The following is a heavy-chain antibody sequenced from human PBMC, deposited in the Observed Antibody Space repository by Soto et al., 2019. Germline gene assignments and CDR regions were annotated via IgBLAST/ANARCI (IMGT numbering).Heavy chain of an antibody. CDR3: AKNLLATIPDGFDI. J-gene: IGHJ3*02. Sequence: ASVKVSCKGSGYTFTNYYLHWVRQDPGQGLVWIGIIYPSGGSTRNAQNFQGRVTMTRDTSMGMIDTGISSLRSEDTDVYYCAKNLLATIPDGFDIWCQGTMVTVSS. CDR2: IYPSGGST. CDR1: GYTFTNYY. D-gene: IGHD1-26*01. V-gene: IGHV1-46*01.